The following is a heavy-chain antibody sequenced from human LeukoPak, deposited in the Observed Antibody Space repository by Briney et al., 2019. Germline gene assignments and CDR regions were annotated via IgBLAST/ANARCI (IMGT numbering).Heavy chain of an antibody. J-gene: IGHJ1*01. CDR3: ARDVGGSGSYVYFQH. Sequence: GGSLRLSCAASGFTFSSYEMNWVRQAPGKGLEWVSYISSSGSTIYYADSVKGRFTFSRDNAKNSLYLQMNSLRAEDTAVYYCARDVGGSGSYVYFQHWGQGTLVTVSS. CDR2: ISSSGSTI. CDR1: GFTFSSYE. D-gene: IGHD3-10*01. V-gene: IGHV3-48*03.